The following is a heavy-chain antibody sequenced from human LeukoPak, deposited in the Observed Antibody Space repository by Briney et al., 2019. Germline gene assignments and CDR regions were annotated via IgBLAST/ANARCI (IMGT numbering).Heavy chain of an antibody. CDR1: GGSISSYY. CDR2: IYYSGST. CDR3: ARPRYCSSTCCSAPSDY. V-gene: IGHV4-59*08. J-gene: IGHJ4*02. D-gene: IGHD2-2*01. Sequence: DPSETLSLTCTVSGGSISSYYWSWIRQPPGKGLEWIGYIYYSGSTNYNPSLKSRVTISVDTSKNQFSLKLSSVTAADTAVYYCARPRYCSSTCCSAPSDYWGQGTLVTVSS.